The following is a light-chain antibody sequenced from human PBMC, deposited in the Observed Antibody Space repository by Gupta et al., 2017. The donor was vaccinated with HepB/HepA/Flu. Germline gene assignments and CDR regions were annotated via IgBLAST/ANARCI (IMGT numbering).Light chain of an antibody. CDR3: QQYNSPWT. CDR2: KAS. J-gene: IGKJ1*01. CDR1: QSISSW. V-gene: IGKV1-5*03. Sequence: DVEMTQSPSTLPASLGDRVTITCRASQSISSWLAWYQQKPGKAPKLLIYKASSLESGVPSRFSGSGSGTEFTLTISSLQPDDFATYYCQQYNSPWTFGQGTKVEI.